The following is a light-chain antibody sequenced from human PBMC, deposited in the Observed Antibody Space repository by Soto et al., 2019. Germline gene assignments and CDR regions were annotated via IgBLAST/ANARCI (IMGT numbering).Light chain of an antibody. CDR2: DAS. CDR1: QSVNNN. J-gene: IGKJ4*01. Sequence: EIVMTQSPATLSVSPGERATLSCRASQSVNNNLTWYQQKPGQAPRLLIYDASTRATGIPARFSGSGSGTDFTLTISSLQSEDFAVYYCQQNNNWPLTFGGGTKVDIK. V-gene: IGKV3-15*01. CDR3: QQNNNWPLT.